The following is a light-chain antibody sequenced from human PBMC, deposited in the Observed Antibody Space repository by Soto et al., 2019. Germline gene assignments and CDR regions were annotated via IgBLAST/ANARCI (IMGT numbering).Light chain of an antibody. CDR2: AAS. CDR3: QQSYSTPFT. J-gene: IGKJ3*01. V-gene: IGKV1-39*01. CDR1: QSISSY. Sequence: DIQMTQSPSSLSASVGDRVTITCRASQSISSYLNWYQQKPGKAPKLLIYAASSLQSGVTSRFRGSGSGTDFTLTISSLQPEDFATYYCQQSYSTPFTFGPGTKVDIK.